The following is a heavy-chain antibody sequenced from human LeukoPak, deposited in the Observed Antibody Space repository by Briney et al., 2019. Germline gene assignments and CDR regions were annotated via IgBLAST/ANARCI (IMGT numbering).Heavy chain of an antibody. Sequence: QSGGSLRLSCAASGFTFSSYAMSWVRQAPGKGLEWVSAISGSGGSTYYADSVKGRFTISRDNSKNTLYLQMNSLRAEDTAVYYCAKGRSSSWSSDYYYGMDVWGQGTTVTVSS. CDR3: AKGRSSSWSSDYYYGMDV. J-gene: IGHJ6*02. V-gene: IGHV3-23*01. D-gene: IGHD6-13*01. CDR1: GFTFSSYA. CDR2: ISGSGGST.